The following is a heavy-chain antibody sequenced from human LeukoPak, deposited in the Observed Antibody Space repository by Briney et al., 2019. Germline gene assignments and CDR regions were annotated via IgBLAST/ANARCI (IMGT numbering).Heavy chain of an antibody. CDR3: ARDRRRYYSGSGSYSPDY. Sequence: PSETLSLTCTVSGGSISSYYWSWIRQPPGKGLEWIACISYSGSTKYNPSLKSRVTISVDTSKNQLSLKLSSVTAADTAVYYCARDRRRYYSGSGSYSPDYWGQGTLVTVSS. V-gene: IGHV4-59*01. D-gene: IGHD3-10*01. CDR2: ISYSGST. CDR1: GGSISSYY. J-gene: IGHJ4*02.